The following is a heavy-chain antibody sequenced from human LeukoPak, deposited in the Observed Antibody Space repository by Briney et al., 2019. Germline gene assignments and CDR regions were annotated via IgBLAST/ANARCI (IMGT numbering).Heavy chain of an antibody. CDR3: ARHQVDTAMLIDY. Sequence: SETLSLTCTVSGGSISSSSYYWGWIRQPPGKGLEWIGSIYYSGSTYYNPSLKSRVTKSVDTSKNQFSLKLSSVTAADTAVYYCARHQVDTAMLIDYWGQGTLVTVSS. J-gene: IGHJ4*02. V-gene: IGHV4-39*01. CDR2: IYYSGST. D-gene: IGHD5-18*01. CDR1: GGSISSSSYY.